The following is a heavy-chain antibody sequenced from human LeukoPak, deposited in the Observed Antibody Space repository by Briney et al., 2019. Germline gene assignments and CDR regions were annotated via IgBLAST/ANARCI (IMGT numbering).Heavy chain of an antibody. CDR3: ARAKYCGSSSCYSDWFDP. CDR2: IYTSGST. CDR1: GGSISSYY. J-gene: IGHJ5*02. D-gene: IGHD2-2*01. Sequence: PSETLSLTCTVSGGSISSYYWSWIRQPAGKGLEWIGRIYTSGSTNYNPSLKSRVTMSVDTSKNQFSLRLSSVTAADTAVYYCARAKYCGSSSCYSDWFDPWGQGTLVTVSS. V-gene: IGHV4-4*07.